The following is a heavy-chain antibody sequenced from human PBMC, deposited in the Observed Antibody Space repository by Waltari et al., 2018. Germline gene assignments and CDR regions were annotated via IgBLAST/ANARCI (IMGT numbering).Heavy chain of an antibody. V-gene: IGHV3-30-3*01. J-gene: IGHJ4*02. CDR3: ARDGVTGGDY. Sequence: QVQLVESGGGVVQPGRSLRLSCAASGFTFSSYAMHWVRQAPGKGLEWVAVISEDGSNKYYADSVKGRVTISRDNSKNTLYLQMNSLRAEDTAVYYCARDGVTGGDYWGQGTLVTVSS. CDR2: ISEDGSNK. CDR1: GFTFSSYA. D-gene: IGHD2-21*02.